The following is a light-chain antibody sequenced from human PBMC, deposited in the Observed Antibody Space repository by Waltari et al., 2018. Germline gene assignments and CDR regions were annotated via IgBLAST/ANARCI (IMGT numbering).Light chain of an antibody. CDR1: SSDVGNYNH. CDR2: EVT. J-gene: IGLJ3*02. V-gene: IGLV2-18*02. CDR3: SSSTSSITWV. Sequence: QSALTQPPSVSGSPGQSVTISCTGTSSDVGNYNHVSWYQQSPGTAPKLIIYEVTNRPSGVPDRFSGSKSGNTASLTISGLQAEDESDYYCSSSTSSITWVFGGGTKLTAL.